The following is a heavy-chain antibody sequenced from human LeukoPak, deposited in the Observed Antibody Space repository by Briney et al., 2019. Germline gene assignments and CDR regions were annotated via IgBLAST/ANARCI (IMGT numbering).Heavy chain of an antibody. D-gene: IGHD5-18*01. Sequence: HSGGSLRLSCAASGFTFSSYAMSWVRQAPGKGLEWVSAISGSGGSTYYADSVKGRFTISRDNSKNTLYLQMNSLRAEDTAVYYCAKVVYSYGHAHDAFDIWGQGTMVTVSS. CDR3: AKVVYSYGHAHDAFDI. CDR1: GFTFSSYA. J-gene: IGHJ3*02. V-gene: IGHV3-23*01. CDR2: ISGSGGST.